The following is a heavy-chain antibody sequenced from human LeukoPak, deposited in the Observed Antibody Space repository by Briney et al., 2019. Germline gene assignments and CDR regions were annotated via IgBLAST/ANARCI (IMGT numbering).Heavy chain of an antibody. CDR1: GFTFSSSS. CDR3: ARYFDS. CDR2: ISSSSSTI. V-gene: IGHV3-48*02. Sequence: GGSLRLSCGVSGFTFSSSSMNWVRQAPGKGLDWVSYISSSSSTIYYADSVKGRFTISRDNARNSLYLKMNSLRDEDTAVYYCARYFDSWGQGTLVTVSS. J-gene: IGHJ4*02.